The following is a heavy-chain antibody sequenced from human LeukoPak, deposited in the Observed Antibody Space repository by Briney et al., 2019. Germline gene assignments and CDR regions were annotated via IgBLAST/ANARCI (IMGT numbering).Heavy chain of an antibody. J-gene: IGHJ4*02. Sequence: GGSLRLSCAVSGFTFSSYAMHWVRQAPGKGLEWVTVISDDGGNTYYADSVRGLFTISRDNSKNTLYLQMNSLRTDDTAVYYCARGPPYSSGWLRYFDYWGQGTLVTVSS. CDR3: ARGPPYSSGWLRYFDY. D-gene: IGHD6-19*01. CDR2: ISDDGGNT. V-gene: IGHV3-30-3*01. CDR1: GFTFSSYA.